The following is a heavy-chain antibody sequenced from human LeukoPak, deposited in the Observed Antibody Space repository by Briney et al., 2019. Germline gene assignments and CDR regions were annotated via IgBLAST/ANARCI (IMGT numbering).Heavy chain of an antibody. CDR1: GFIFSDHW. CDR2: INNDGSST. CDR3: VRERNNFWSGHHSIFDS. V-gene: IGHV3-74*01. Sequence: GSLRLSCAASGFIFSDHWMHWVRQAPGKGLVWLSRINNDGSSTIYADSVKGRFTLSRDNAENTLFLEMSSLRVEDTAVYYCVRERNNFWSGHHSIFDSWGQGTLVTVSS. D-gene: IGHD3-3*01. J-gene: IGHJ4*02.